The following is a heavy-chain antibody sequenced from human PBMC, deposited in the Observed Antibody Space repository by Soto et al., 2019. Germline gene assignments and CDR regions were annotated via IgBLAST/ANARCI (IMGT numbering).Heavy chain of an antibody. Sequence: QVQLQQSGPGLVKPSETLSLTCTVSSGPSRSHNWGWIRQPPGGGLEWIGYIYHTGDTSYNPSLSRRVTISADTSTNHISLTLRSVTAADTAVYYCVRQGIGDLHGRVDVWGQGTRVSVSS. D-gene: IGHD3-10*01. V-gene: IGHV4-59*08. J-gene: IGHJ6*02. CDR1: SGPSRSHN. CDR3: VRQGIGDLHGRVDV. CDR2: IYHTGDT.